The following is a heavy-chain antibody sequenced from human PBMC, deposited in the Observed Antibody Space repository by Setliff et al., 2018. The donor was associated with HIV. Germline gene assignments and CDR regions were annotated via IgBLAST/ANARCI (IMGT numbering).Heavy chain of an antibody. CDR1: GYTFTGYY. J-gene: IGHJ4*01. CDR3: ARGINWFAPFDY. D-gene: IGHD1-1*01. V-gene: IGHV1-2*02. Sequence: RASVKVSCKASGYTFTGYYIHWVRQAPGQGLEWMGWINPSSAGTKYAQKFQDRVTMIRDTSITTAYMALSRLTSDDTAVYFCARGINWFAPFDYWGQGTLVTVSS. CDR2: INPSSAGT.